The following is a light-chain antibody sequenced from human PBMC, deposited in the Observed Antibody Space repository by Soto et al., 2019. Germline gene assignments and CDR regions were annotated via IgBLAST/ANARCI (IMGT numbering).Light chain of an antibody. V-gene: IGLV2-8*01. CDR3: SSYAGSNNLV. CDR2: EVS. Sequence: QSVLTQPPSASGSPGQSVTISCTGTSSDVGGYNYVSWYRQHPGKAPKFIIYEVSKRPSGVPDRFSGSKSGNTASLTVSGLQAEDEADYYCSSYAGSNNLVFGGGTQLTVL. CDR1: SSDVGGYNY. J-gene: IGLJ3*02.